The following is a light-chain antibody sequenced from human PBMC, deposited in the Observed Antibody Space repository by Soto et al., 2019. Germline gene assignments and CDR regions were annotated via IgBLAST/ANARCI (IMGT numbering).Light chain of an antibody. Sequence: QSVLTQPASVSGSPGQSITISCTGTSSDVGGYNYVSWYQQPPGKAPKLMIYEVSNRPSGVSNRFSGSKSGNTASLTISGLQAEDEADYYCSSYTSSSTRVFGTGTKLTVL. CDR2: EVS. V-gene: IGLV2-14*01. CDR3: SSYTSSSTRV. J-gene: IGLJ1*01. CDR1: SSDVGGYNY.